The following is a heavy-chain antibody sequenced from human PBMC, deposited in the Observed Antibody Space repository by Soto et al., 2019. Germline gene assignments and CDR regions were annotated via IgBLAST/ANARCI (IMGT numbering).Heavy chain of an antibody. CDR1: GYTFTSYD. CDR2: MNPISGNT. CDR3: VRHNGYRSNTNCYDFGMDV. J-gene: IGHJ6*02. V-gene: IGHV1-8*01. Sequence: ASVKVSCKASGYTFTSYDINWVRQATGQGLDWLGLMNPISGNTGYAQKFQGRVTMTSNTSISTVYMELSSLRSEDTAVYYCVRHNGYRSNTNCYDFGMDVWGQGTAVTVSS. D-gene: IGHD2-2*01.